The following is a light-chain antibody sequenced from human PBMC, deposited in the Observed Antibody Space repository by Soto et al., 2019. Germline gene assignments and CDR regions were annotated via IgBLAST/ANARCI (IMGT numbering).Light chain of an antibody. J-gene: IGKJ5*01. CDR1: QNINKNY. Sequence: EDVLTQSPGTLSLSPGERATLSFRASQNINKNYLAWYQQKPGQAPRLLIYGASSRATGIPDRFSGSGSGTDFTLTINRLEPEDFAVYYCQQHGISHITFGQGTRLEIK. CDR2: GAS. V-gene: IGKV3-20*01. CDR3: QQHGISHIT.